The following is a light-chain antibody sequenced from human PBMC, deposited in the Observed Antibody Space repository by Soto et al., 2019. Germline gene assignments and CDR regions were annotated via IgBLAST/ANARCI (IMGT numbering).Light chain of an antibody. CDR1: QSISSW. J-gene: IGKJ2*01. CDR2: DAS. V-gene: IGKV1-5*01. CDR3: QQYNSYLYT. Sequence: DIQMTQSPSTLSASVGDRVTITCRASQSISSWLAWYQQKPGKAPKLLIYDASSLESGVPSRFRGSGSGTEFTLTISSLEPDDFATYSCQQYNSYLYTFGQGTKLEIK.